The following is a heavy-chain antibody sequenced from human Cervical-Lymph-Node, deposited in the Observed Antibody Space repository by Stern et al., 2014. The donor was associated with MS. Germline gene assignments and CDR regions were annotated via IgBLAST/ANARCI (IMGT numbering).Heavy chain of an antibody. Sequence: VQLVESGAEVKKPGESLKISCKGSGYSFITYSIGWVRQMPGKGLEWMGVIYPGDSDARSSPSFQGQVPIAAEKSISTAYLQWSSLKASDTAIYYCARMSRRCFDYWGQGTLVTVSP. CDR2: IYPGDSDA. D-gene: IGHD4-17*01. CDR1: GYSFITYS. J-gene: IGHJ4*02. CDR3: ARMSRRCFDY. V-gene: IGHV5-51*01.